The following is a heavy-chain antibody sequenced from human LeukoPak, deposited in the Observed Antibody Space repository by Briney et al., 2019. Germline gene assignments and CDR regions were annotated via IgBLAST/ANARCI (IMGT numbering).Heavy chain of an antibody. V-gene: IGHV3-53*01. CDR2: IYTAGTT. J-gene: IGHJ4*02. D-gene: IGHD1-14*01. Sequence: VGSLRLSCAASGFIVNSYYMSWFRQAPGQGLEWVSVIYTAGTTHYADSVRGRFIITRGYTKNRLNLQMNSLRAEDTAVYYCARGYAEAEVTAPDYWGQGILVTVSS. CDR1: GFIVNSYY. CDR3: ARGYAEAEVTAPDY.